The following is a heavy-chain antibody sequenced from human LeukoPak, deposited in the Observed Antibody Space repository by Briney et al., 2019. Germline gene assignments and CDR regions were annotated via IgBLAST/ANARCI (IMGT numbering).Heavy chain of an antibody. D-gene: IGHD6-13*01. Sequence: PSETLSLTCGVSGYSIGSGYHWGWIRQPPGKGLEWLGNVFQSGSTYYNPSLKSRVTISVDTSKNQFSLKLSSVTAADTAVYYCARERSSSWSIEFWGQGILVAVSS. CDR3: ARERSSSWSIEF. J-gene: IGHJ4*02. CDR1: GYSIGSGYH. CDR2: VFQSGST. V-gene: IGHV4-38-2*02.